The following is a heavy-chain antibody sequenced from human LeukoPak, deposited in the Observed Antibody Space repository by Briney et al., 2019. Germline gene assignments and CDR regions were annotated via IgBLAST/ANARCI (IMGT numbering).Heavy chain of an antibody. Sequence: GESLKISCKGSGYSFTSYWISWVRQMPGKGLEWMGRIDLSDSYTNYSPSFQGHVTISADKSISTAYLQWSSLKASDTAMYYCARRESSGWYIAGHFDYWGQGTLVTVSS. J-gene: IGHJ4*02. D-gene: IGHD6-19*01. CDR2: IDLSDSYT. V-gene: IGHV5-10-1*01. CDR1: GYSFTSYW. CDR3: ARRESSGWYIAGHFDY.